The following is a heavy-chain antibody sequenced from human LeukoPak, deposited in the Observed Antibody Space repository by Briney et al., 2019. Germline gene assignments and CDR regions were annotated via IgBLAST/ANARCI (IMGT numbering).Heavy chain of an antibody. CDR3: AREEVGDYYDSSGHLDY. Sequence: SETLSLTCTVSGGSISSYYWSWIRQPPGKGLEWIGYIYYSGSTNYNPSLKSRVTMSVDTSKNQFSLKLSSVTAADTAVYYCAREEVGDYYDSSGHLDYWGQGTLVTVSS. CDR1: GGSISSYY. CDR2: IYYSGST. D-gene: IGHD3-22*01. J-gene: IGHJ4*02. V-gene: IGHV4-59*01.